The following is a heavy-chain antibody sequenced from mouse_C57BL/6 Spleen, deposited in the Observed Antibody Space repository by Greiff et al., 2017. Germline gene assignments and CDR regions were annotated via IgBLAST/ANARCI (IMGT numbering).Heavy chain of an antibody. CDR1: GYTFTSYW. CDR2: IDPSDSYT. J-gene: IGHJ3*01. D-gene: IGHD2-3*01. CDR3: ATDGYYPSWFAY. V-gene: IGHV1-69*01. Sequence: QVQLQQPGAELVMPGASVKLSCKASGYTFTSYWMHWVKQRPGQGLEWIGEIDPSDSYTNYNQKFKGKSTLTVDKSSSTAYMQLSSLTSEDSAVYYCATDGYYPSWFAYWGQGTLVTVSA.